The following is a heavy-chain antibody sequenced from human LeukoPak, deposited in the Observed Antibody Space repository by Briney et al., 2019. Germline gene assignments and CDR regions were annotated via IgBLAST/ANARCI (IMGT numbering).Heavy chain of an antibody. V-gene: IGHV3-30*18. D-gene: IGHD2-2*01. CDR1: GFTFSSYG. CDR3: AKDLSSYALYYFDY. CDR2: ISYDGSNK. J-gene: IGHJ4*02. Sequence: GGSLRLSCAASGFTFSSYGMHWVRQAPGKGLEWVAVISYDGSNKYYADSVKGRFTISRDNSKNMLYLQMNSLRAEDTAVYYCAKDLSSYALYYFDYWGQGTLVTVSS.